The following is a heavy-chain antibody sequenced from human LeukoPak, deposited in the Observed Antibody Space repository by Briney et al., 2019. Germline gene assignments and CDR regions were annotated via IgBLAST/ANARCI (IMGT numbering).Heavy chain of an antibody. CDR3: ARKLPVARFWKLGNWFDP. CDR1: GYTFTGYY. V-gene: IGHV1-2*02. D-gene: IGHD3-3*01. CDR2: INPNSGGT. Sequence: GASVKVSCTASGYTFTGYYMHWVRQAPGQGLEWMGWINPNSGGTNYAQKFQGRVTMTRDTSISTAYMELSRLRSDDTAVYYCARKLPVARFWKLGNWFDPWGQGTLVTVSS. J-gene: IGHJ5*02.